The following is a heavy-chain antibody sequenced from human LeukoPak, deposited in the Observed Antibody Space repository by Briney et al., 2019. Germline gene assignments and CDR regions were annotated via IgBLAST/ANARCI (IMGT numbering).Heavy chain of an antibody. CDR2: ISGSGGST. CDR1: GFTFSSYA. D-gene: IGHD6-19*01. CDR3: AKHHIQQWLTFDY. V-gene: IGHV3-23*01. J-gene: IGHJ4*02. Sequence: QAGGSLRLSCAASGFTFSSYAMSWVRQAPGKGLEWVSAISGSGGSTYYADSVKGRFTISRDNSKNTLYLQMNSLRADDTAVYYCAKHHIQQWLTFDYWGQGTLVTVSS.